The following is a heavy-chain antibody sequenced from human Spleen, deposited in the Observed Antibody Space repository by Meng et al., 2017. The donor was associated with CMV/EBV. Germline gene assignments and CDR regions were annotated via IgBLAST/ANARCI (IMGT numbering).Heavy chain of an antibody. Sequence: KASGYTFTGYYMHWVRQAPGQGLEWMGRINPNSGATNYAEEFQGRVTITRDTSSITVYMELSRLRSDDTAMYFCASAVAANFRYFDFWGRGALVTVSS. CDR3: ASAVAANFRYFDF. CDR1: GYTFTGYY. V-gene: IGHV1-2*06. D-gene: IGHD6-19*01. J-gene: IGHJ4*02. CDR2: INPNSGAT.